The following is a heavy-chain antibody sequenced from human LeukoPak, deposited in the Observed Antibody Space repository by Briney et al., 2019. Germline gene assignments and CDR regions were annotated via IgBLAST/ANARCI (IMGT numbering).Heavy chain of an antibody. CDR3: AKLVVRGVISHYDY. D-gene: IGHD3-10*01. J-gene: IGHJ4*02. CDR1: GFTFRTYG. CDR2: IWHDGSEK. Sequence: GGSLRLSCAASGFTFRTYGMHWVRQAPGKGLDWVAVIWHDGSEKYYADSVKGRFTISRDNSKNTLYLQMNSLRPEDTAVYYCAKLVVRGVISHYDYWGQGTLVTVSS. V-gene: IGHV3-30*02.